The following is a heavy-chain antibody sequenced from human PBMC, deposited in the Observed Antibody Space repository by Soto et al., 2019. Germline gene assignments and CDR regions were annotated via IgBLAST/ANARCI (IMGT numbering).Heavy chain of an antibody. D-gene: IGHD6-19*01. CDR2: IYHSGST. CDR3: ARAVVQWLPLGGAFDI. V-gene: IGHV4-30-2*01. J-gene: IGHJ3*02. CDR1: GGSISSGGYS. Sequence: PSETLSLTCAGSGGSISSGGYSWSWIRQPPGKGLEWIGYIYHSGSTYYNPSLKSRVTISVDRSKNQFSLKLSPVTAADTAVYYCARAVVQWLPLGGAFDIWGQGTMVTVSS.